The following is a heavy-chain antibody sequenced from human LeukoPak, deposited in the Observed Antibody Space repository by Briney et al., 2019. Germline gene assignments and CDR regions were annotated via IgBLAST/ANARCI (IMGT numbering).Heavy chain of an antibody. D-gene: IGHD2-15*01. V-gene: IGHV3-13*01. CDR1: GFPFSKVD. CDR3: TKEFCGSRAACAGGSYYDF. Sequence: QPGGSLRLSCAASGFPFSKVDFHWVRPAPGKGLEWVAAIGVTGDTYYADSVKGRFTLSREDAANSLYLQMRSLGAGDTALYYCTKEFCGSRAACAGGSYYDFWGRGALVTVSS. CDR2: IGVTGDT. J-gene: IGHJ2*01.